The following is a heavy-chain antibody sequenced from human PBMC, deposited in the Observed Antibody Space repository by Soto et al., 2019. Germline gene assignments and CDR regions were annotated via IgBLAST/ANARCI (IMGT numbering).Heavy chain of an antibody. V-gene: IGHV4-34*01. CDR2: INHSGST. Sequence: PSETLSLTCAVYGGFFIGYYWNWIRQPPGKGLEWIGEINHSGSTNYNPSLKSRVTISLDTSKNQFSLKLSSMTAADTAVYYCARGRRGTMIVVVTYNWIDPWGQVTLVTVSS. CDR1: GGFFIGYY. D-gene: IGHD3-22*01. J-gene: IGHJ5*02. CDR3: ARGRRGTMIVVVTYNWIDP.